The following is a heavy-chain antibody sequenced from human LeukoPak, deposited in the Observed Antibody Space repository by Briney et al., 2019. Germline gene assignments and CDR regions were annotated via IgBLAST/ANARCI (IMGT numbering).Heavy chain of an antibody. D-gene: IGHD5-18*01. Sequence: KSSETLSLTCSVSGGSISTYYWNWIRQTPGKGLEWIGHISYGNTEYNPSLKSRVTISVDTSKNQFSLKLTSVTAADTAVYYCARGKAHSYGRYFDPWGQGALVTVSS. CDR2: ISYGNT. V-gene: IGHV4-59*01. CDR3: ARGKAHSYGRYFDP. CDR1: GGSISTYY. J-gene: IGHJ5*02.